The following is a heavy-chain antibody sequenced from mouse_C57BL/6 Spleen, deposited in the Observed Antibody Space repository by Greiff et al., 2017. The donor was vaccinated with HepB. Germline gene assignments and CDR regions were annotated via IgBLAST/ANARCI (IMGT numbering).Heavy chain of an antibody. Sequence: VQLQQSGPELVKPGASVKISCKASGYTFTDYYMNWVKQSHGKSLEWIGDINPNNGGTSYNQKFKGKATLTVDKSSSTAYMELRSLTSEDSAVYYCARAAFSDYWGQGTSVTVSS. V-gene: IGHV1-26*01. CDR2: INPNNGGT. J-gene: IGHJ4*01. CDR3: ARAAFSDY. CDR1: GYTFTDYY.